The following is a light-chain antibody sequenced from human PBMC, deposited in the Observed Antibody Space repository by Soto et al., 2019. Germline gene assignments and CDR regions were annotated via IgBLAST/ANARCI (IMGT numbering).Light chain of an antibody. CDR1: QSVRSNF. CDR3: QQRSIWPLA. CDR2: GAS. Sequence: EIVLTQSPGTLSLSPGERATLSCRASQSVRSNFLAWYQQKPGQAPRLLIYGASNRATGIPDRFSGSGSGTDFTLTISRLEPEDFAVYYCQQRSIWPLAFGQGTRLEIK. J-gene: IGKJ5*01. V-gene: IGKV3D-20*02.